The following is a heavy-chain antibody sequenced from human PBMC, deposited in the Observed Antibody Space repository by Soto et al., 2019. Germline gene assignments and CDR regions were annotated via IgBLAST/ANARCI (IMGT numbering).Heavy chain of an antibody. CDR1: GYTFTSYG. D-gene: IGHD5-12*01. Sequence: QLQLVQSGAEVKKPGASVKVSCKASGYTFTSYGISWIRQAPGQGLEWMGWINPYNGNTDYAQNLQGRVTMTTDTSTSTAYTELRSLTSDDTAVYYCATSYDSGFDPWGQGTLVSVSS. J-gene: IGHJ5*02. CDR2: INPYNGNT. V-gene: IGHV1-18*04. CDR3: ATSYDSGFDP.